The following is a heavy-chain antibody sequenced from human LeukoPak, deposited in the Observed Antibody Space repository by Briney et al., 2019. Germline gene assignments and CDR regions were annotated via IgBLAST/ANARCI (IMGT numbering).Heavy chain of an antibody. CDR1: GLSFSSYA. CDR2: ISYDGTEK. D-gene: IGHD4-17*01. J-gene: IGHJ4*02. V-gene: IGHV3-30-3*01. Sequence: GGSLRLSCAASGLSFSSYAMHWVRQAPGKGLEWVAVISYDGTEKYYGDSVKGRFTISRDNSKNTLYLQMNSLRAEDTALYYCARDGHGVPLDYWGQGTLVTVTP. CDR3: ARDGHGVPLDY.